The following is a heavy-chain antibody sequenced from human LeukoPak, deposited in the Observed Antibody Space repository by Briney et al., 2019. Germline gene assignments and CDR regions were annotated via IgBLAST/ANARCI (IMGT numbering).Heavy chain of an antibody. CDR3: AREAPRAFDI. CDR2: ISGSGGST. Sequence: GGSLRLSCAASGFTFSSYAMSWVSQAPGKGLEWVSAISGSGGSTYYAHSVNTPFTISIDNSNNTLYLQMNSLRAEDTAVYYCAREAPRAFDIWGQGTMVTVSS. CDR1: GFTFSSYA. J-gene: IGHJ3*02. V-gene: IGHV3-23*01.